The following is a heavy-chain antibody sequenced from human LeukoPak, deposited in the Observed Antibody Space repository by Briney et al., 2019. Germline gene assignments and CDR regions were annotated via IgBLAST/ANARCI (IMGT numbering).Heavy chain of an antibody. V-gene: IGHV3-21*01. CDR3: ARGHDCSGGSCYIDY. Sequence: GGSLRLSCAASGFTFSSYSMNWVRQAPGKGLEWVSSISSSSSYIYYADSVKGRFTISRDNAKNSLYLQMNSLRAEDTAMYYCARGHDCSGGSCYIDYWGQGTLVTVSS. CDR1: GFTFSSYS. J-gene: IGHJ4*02. D-gene: IGHD2-15*01. CDR2: ISSSSSYI.